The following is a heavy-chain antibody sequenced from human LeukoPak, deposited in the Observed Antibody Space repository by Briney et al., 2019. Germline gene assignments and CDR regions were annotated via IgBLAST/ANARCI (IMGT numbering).Heavy chain of an antibody. CDR3: ARIGGGYYFDY. V-gene: IGHV4-31*03. CDR1: GGSISSGGYY. Sequence: PSETLSLTCTVSGGSISSGGYYWIWIRQHPGKRLEWIGYIYYSGRTYYNPSLKSRVTISVDTSKNQFSLKLSSVTAADTAVYYCARIGGGYYFDYWGQGTLVTVSS. D-gene: IGHD2-15*01. CDR2: IYYSGRT. J-gene: IGHJ4*02.